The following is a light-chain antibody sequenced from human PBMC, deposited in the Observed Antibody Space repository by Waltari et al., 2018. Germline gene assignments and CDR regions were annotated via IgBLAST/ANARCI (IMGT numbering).Light chain of an antibody. V-gene: IGLV3-1*01. Sequence: SYELTQPPSVSVSPGQTASIPCSGDGLGNKYVSWFQQRPGQSPVLVIYEDAKRPSGVPARISGSNSENMATLTNSGTQATDEADYYCQAWDPTSHVTFGGGTKLTVL. CDR2: EDA. CDR1: GLGNKY. J-gene: IGLJ2*01. CDR3: QAWDPTSHVT.